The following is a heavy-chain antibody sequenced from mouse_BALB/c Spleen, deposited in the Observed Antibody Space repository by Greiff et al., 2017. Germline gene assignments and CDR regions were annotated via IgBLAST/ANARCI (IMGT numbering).Heavy chain of an antibody. CDR2: IYPGSGST. Sequence: QVQLKQPGAELVKPGTSVKLSCKASGYNFTSYWINWVKLRPGQGLEWIGDIYPGSGSTNYNEKFKSKATLTVDTSSSTAYMQLSSLASEDSALYYCARPYYGYFDYWGQGTTLTVSS. CDR3: ARPYYGYFDY. V-gene: IGHV1-55*01. J-gene: IGHJ2*01. CDR1: GYNFTSYW. D-gene: IGHD1-1*01.